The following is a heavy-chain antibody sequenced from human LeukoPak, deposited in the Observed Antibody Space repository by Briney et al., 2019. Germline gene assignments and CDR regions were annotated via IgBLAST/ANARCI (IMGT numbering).Heavy chain of an antibody. Sequence: PGGSLRLSCAASGFTFSNYAMTWVRQAPGKGLEWVSGISGGGSTTYYTDSVKGRFTISRDNSKNTLYLQMDSLRAEDTAVYYCAKAAPEYNSGWTKYYFDYWGQGTLVTVSS. CDR1: GFTFSNYA. CDR3: AKAAPEYNSGWTKYYFDY. J-gene: IGHJ4*02. D-gene: IGHD6-19*01. V-gene: IGHV3-23*01. CDR2: ISGGGSTT.